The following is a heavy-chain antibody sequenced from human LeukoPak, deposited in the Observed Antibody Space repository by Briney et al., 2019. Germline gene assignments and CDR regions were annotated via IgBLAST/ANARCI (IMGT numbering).Heavy chain of an antibody. J-gene: IGHJ3*02. D-gene: IGHD3-10*01. Sequence: GGSLRLSCAASGFSLSAYDLIWVRQAPGKGLDWVSIINGGGDIMMYEDSVKGRFTISRDNSKNTFYLQMNSLRVEDTAVYYCAMRDRGYGLGIWGQGTMVTVSS. CDR1: GFSLSAYD. V-gene: IGHV3-23*01. CDR3: AMRDRGYGLGI. CDR2: INGGGDIM.